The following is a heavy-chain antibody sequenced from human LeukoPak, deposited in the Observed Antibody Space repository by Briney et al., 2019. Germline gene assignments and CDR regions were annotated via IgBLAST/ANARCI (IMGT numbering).Heavy chain of an antibody. CDR1: PFTFSNYV. D-gene: IGHD5-24*01. Sequence: PGGSLRHSCSTSPFTFSNYVINSVRRAAGKGLDWVSTVSASGENSYHADYVKGRFSISRDNSKNTVSLQMNSLRAEDTAVYYCSKSGPGTMSFDAFDIWGQGTVVTVSS. J-gene: IGHJ3*02. V-gene: IGHV3-23*01. CDR3: SKSGPGTMSFDAFDI. CDR2: VSASGENS.